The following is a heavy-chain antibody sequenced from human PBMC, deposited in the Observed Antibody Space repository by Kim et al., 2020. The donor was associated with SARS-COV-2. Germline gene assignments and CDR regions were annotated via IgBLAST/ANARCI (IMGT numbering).Heavy chain of an antibody. CDR3: ARDKGYLCTSGSCFSDF. CDR2: IKPDGTDK. D-gene: IGHD2-2*01. J-gene: IGHJ4*02. V-gene: IGHV3-7*05. CDR1: GFTFSNYW. Sequence: GGSLRLSCEGSGFTFSNYWMTWVRQAPGKGLEWVANIKPDGTDKYYADSMKGRFTISRDNAKNTVYLQVNDMKVDDTAIYYCARDKGYLCTSGSCFSDFWGRGTLVTVSS.